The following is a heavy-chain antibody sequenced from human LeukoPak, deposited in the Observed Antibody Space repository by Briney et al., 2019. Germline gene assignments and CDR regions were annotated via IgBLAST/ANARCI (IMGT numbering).Heavy chain of an antibody. CDR2: SSSGGSNP. D-gene: IGHD4-17*01. CDR3: GRDPNGDYVGAFEF. CDR1: GFTFSKYA. Sequence: GGSLRLSCAAPGFTFSKYALVWVRQAPGKGLEWVSASSSGGSNPLYADAVKGRFTISRDNSKNTLYLQMNSLRAEDTAVYYCGRDPNGDYVGAFEFWGRGTMVIVSS. V-gene: IGHV3-23*01. J-gene: IGHJ3*01.